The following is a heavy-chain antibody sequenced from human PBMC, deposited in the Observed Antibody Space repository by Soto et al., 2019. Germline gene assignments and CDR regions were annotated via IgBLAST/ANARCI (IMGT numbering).Heavy chain of an antibody. CDR1: GFTFSSYA. Sequence: GGSLRLSCAASGFTFSSYAMSWVRQAPGKRLEWVSAISGSGGSTYYADSVKGRFTISRDNSKNTLYLEMNSLRAEDTAVYYCAKDPGSDYGSGSTFPLGQGTLVTVSS. V-gene: IGHV3-23*01. D-gene: IGHD3-10*01. J-gene: IGHJ5*02. CDR3: AKDPGSDYGSGSTFP. CDR2: ISGSGGST.